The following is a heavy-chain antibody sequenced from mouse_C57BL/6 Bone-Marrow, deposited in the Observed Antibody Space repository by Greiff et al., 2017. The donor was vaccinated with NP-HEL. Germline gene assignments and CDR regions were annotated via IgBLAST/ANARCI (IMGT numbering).Heavy chain of an antibody. V-gene: IGHV6-3*01. D-gene: IGHD2-4*01. J-gene: IGHJ3*01. CDR1: GFTFSNYW. CDR3: TDLYDYDGAY. Sequence: EVQLVESGGGLVQPGGSMKLSCVASGFTFSNYWMNWVRQSPEKGLEWVAQIRLKSDNYATHYAESVKGRFTISRDDSKSSVYLQMNNLRAEDTGIYYCTDLYDYDGAYWGQGTLVTVSA. CDR2: IRLKSDNYAT.